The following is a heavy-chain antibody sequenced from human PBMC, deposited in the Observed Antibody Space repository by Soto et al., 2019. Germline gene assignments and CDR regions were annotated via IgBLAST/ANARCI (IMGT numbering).Heavy chain of an antibody. CDR2: ISAYNGNT. D-gene: IGHD3-10*01. CDR1: GYTFTSYG. V-gene: IGHV1-18*01. CDR3: ATVRGGSRLSWFDP. Sequence: ASVKVSCKASGYTFTSYGISWVRHAPGQGLEWMGWISAYNGNTNYAQKFQGRVTITRDTSASTANMELSSLRSEDTAVYYCATVRGGSRLSWFDPWGQGTLVTVSS. J-gene: IGHJ5*02.